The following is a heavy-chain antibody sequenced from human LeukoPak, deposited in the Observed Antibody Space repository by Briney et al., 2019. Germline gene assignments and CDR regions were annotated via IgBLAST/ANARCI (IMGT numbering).Heavy chain of an antibody. Sequence: SETLSLTCTVSGGSISSSSYYWGWIRQPPGKGLEWIGSIYYSGSTYYNPSLKSRVTISADTSKNQFSLKLSSVTAADTAVYYCARDGPYCLVYTSCPNWFDPWGQGTLVTVSS. V-gene: IGHV4-39*07. CDR1: GGSISSSSYY. CDR2: IYYSGST. D-gene: IGHD2-2*01. CDR3: ARDGPYCLVYTSCPNWFDP. J-gene: IGHJ5*02.